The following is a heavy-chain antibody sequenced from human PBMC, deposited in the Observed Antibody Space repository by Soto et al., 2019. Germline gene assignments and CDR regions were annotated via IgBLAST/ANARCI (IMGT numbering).Heavy chain of an antibody. CDR2: IIPIFGTA. CDR1: GGTFSSYA. Sequence: SVKVSCKASGGTFSSYAISWVRQAPGQGLEWMGGIIPIFGTADYAQKFQGRVTITAGESTTTAYMELSSLRYEDTAVYYCAAVPYYDDGSEYFDYWGQGPLVTVSS. V-gene: IGHV1-69*13. D-gene: IGHD3-22*01. J-gene: IGHJ4*02. CDR3: AAVPYYDDGSEYFDY.